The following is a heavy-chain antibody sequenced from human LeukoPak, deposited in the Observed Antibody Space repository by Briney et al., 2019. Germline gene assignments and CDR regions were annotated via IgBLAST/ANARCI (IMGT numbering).Heavy chain of an antibody. D-gene: IGHD5-24*01. CDR2: IIPIFGTA. CDR3: ARGKLNGYNLKS. Sequence: ASVKVSCRASGYTFTGYYMHWVRQAPGQGLEWMGGIIPIFGTANYAQKFQGRVTITADESTSTAYMELSSLRSEDTAVYYCARGKLNGYNLKSWGQGTLVTVSS. CDR1: GYTFTGYY. J-gene: IGHJ4*02. V-gene: IGHV1-69*13.